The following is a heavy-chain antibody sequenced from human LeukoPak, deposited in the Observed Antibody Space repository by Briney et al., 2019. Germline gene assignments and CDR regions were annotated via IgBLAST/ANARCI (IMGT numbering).Heavy chain of an antibody. CDR1: GFTFSSYG. D-gene: IGHD2-21*02. CDR3: TKDHLAYCGGDCYWN. V-gene: IGHV3-30*18. J-gene: IGHJ4*02. Sequence: GGSLRLSCAASGFTFSSYGMHWVRQAPGKGLEWLAVISYDGSNKYYADSVKGRFTISRDNSKNMLYLQMNSLRAEDTALYYCTKDHLAYCGGDCYWNWGQGTLVTVSS. CDR2: ISYDGSNK.